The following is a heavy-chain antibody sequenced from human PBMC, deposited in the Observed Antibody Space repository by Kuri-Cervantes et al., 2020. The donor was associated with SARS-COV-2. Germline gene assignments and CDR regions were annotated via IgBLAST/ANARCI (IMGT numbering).Heavy chain of an antibody. D-gene: IGHD3-3*01. CDR1: GGSISSSSYY. CDR2: IYYSGST. J-gene: IGHJ4*02. Sequence: SETLSLTCTVSGGSISSSSYYWGWIRQPPGKGLEWIGSIYYSGSTYYNPSLKSRVTISVDTSKNQFSLKLTSVTAADTAVYFCVGIWSNYCFDYWGQGTLVTVSS. V-gene: IGHV4-39*01. CDR3: VGIWSNYCFDY.